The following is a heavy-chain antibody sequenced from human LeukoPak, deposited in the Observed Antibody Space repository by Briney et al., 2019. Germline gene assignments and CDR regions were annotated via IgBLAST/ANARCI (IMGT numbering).Heavy chain of an antibody. D-gene: IGHD2-15*01. CDR2: INSEGSSV. CDR3: ARAGWDLLPPYYYYGLDV. CDR1: GFTFSDYW. V-gene: IGHV3-74*01. Sequence: PGGSLRLFCVACGFTFSDYWMHWVRRAPGKGLVWLSRINSEGSSVSYADSVKGRITISRDNAKNTLYLQMSSLREEDTAVYFCARAGWDLLPPYYYYGLDVWGQGTTVTVSS. J-gene: IGHJ6*02.